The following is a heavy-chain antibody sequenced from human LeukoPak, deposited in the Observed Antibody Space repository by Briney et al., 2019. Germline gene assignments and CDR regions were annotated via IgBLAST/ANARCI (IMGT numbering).Heavy chain of an antibody. J-gene: IGHJ4*02. D-gene: IGHD2-2*01. Sequence: ASVKVSCKASGYTFTGYYMHWVRQAPGQGLEWMGWINPNSGGTNYAQKFQGRVTMTRDTSISTAYMELSRLRSDDTAVYYCARDGDIVVVPAADYFDYWGQGTLVTVSS. CDR2: INPNSGGT. CDR1: GYTFTGYY. V-gene: IGHV1-2*02. CDR3: ARDGDIVVVPAADYFDY.